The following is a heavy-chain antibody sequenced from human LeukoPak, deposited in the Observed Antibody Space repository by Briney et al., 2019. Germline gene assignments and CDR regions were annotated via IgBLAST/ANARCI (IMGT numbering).Heavy chain of an antibody. CDR3: ARDYYDTRRVYDI. J-gene: IGHJ3*02. Sequence: PSETLSLTCTVSGGSISSGGCYWTWIRQHPGKDLEWIGYIHHSGTTYYNPSLKNRITISVDTSKSHFSLKLSSVTASDTAVYYCARDYYDTRRVYDIWGQGTMVTVSS. V-gene: IGHV4-31*03. CDR2: IHHSGTT. CDR1: GGSISSGGCY. D-gene: IGHD3-22*01.